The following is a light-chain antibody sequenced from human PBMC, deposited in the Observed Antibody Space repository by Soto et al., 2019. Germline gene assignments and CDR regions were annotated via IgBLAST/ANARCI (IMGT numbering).Light chain of an antibody. J-gene: IGKJ4*01. V-gene: IGKV3-11*01. Sequence: EIVLTQFPASLSLSPGETATLSCRASEGVSNYLAWYQQKPGQAPRLLIYDASNRATAIPARFSGSGSGTDFTLTISSLEPEDSAPYFCLQRSHWLTFGGGTKVDIK. CDR2: DAS. CDR1: EGVSNY. CDR3: LQRSHWLT.